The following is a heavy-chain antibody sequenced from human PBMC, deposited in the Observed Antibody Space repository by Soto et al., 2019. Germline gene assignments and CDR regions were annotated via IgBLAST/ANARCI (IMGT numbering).Heavy chain of an antibody. CDR2: ISAYNGNT. Sequence: ASVKVSCKASGYTLSSYGISWGRQAPGQRLERMGWISAYNGNTNYAQKLQGRVTMTTDTSTSTAYMELRSLRSDDTAVYYCAREAGLRYFDWLLYRDDYYYYYMDVWGKGTTVTVSS. V-gene: IGHV1-18*01. CDR3: AREAGLRYFDWLLYRDDYYYYYMDV. CDR1: GYTLSSYG. D-gene: IGHD3-9*01. J-gene: IGHJ6*03.